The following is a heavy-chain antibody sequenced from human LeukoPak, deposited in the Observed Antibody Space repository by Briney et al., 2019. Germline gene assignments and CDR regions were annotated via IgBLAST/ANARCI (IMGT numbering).Heavy chain of an antibody. CDR3: AKDRAVLRFLEWFGEPFDY. J-gene: IGHJ4*02. V-gene: IGHV3-7*03. CDR1: GFTFSSYW. D-gene: IGHD3-3*01. Sequence: GGSLRLSCAASGFTFSSYWMNWVRQAPGKGLERVPNIKQDGSEKYYVDSVKGRFTISRDNAKNSLYLQMNSLRAEDTAVYYCAKDRAVLRFLEWFGEPFDYWGQGTLVTVSS. CDR2: IKQDGSEK.